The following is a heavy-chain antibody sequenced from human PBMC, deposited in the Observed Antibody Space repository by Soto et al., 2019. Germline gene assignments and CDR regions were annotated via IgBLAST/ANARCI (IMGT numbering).Heavy chain of an antibody. D-gene: IGHD3-22*01. V-gene: IGHV1-18*01. CDR3: ARGSAYYHDNCGNYLLDY. CDR1: GYSFITYG. J-gene: IGHJ4*02. CDR2: ISTYNGNT. Sequence: QVQLVQSGAEVKKPGASVKVSCKVSGYSFITYGVSWVRQAPGQGLDWMGWISTYNGNTKYAERLQGRVTMTTDTTTCTAYMELRSLRSDDTAGYYCARGSAYYHDNCGNYLLDYWGQGTLVTVSS.